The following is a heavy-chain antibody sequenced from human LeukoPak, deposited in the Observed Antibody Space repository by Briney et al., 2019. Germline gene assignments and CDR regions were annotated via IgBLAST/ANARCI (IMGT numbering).Heavy chain of an antibody. CDR2: IYYSGST. CDR1: GGSISSSSYY. J-gene: IGHJ4*02. CDR3: ARDKDDFWSTADE. D-gene: IGHD3-3*01. Sequence: PSETLSLTCTVSGGSISSSSYYWGWIRQPPGKGLEWIGSIYYSGSTYYNPSLKSRVTISVDTSKNQFSLKLSSVTAADTAVYYCARDKDDFWSTADEWGQGTLVTVSS. V-gene: IGHV4-39*07.